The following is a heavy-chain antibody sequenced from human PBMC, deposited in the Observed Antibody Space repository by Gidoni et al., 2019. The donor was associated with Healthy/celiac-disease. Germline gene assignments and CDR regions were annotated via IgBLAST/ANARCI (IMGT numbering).Heavy chain of an antibody. CDR1: GGSISSGGYY. J-gene: IGHJ3*02. V-gene: IGHV4-31*03. D-gene: IGHD3-10*01. CDR2: IYYSGST. Sequence: QVQLQESGPGLVKPSQTLSLTCTVSGGSISSGGYYWSGIRQHPGKGLEWIGYIYYSGSTYYNPSLKSRVTISVDTAKNQFSLKLSSVTAADTAVYYCATDGGYDAFDIWGQGTMVTVSS. CDR3: ATDGGYDAFDI.